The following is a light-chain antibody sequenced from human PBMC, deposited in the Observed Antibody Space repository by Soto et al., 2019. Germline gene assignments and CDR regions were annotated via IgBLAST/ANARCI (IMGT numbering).Light chain of an antibody. V-gene: IGKV3-11*01. CDR3: QQRGNWPIT. CDR2: DAS. Sequence: EIVLTQSPATLSLSPGERATLSCRASQSVSSYLAWYQQKPGQAPRLLIYDASNRATGIPARFSGSGSWTDFTLTISSLEPEDSAVYYCQQRGNWPITFGQGTRLEIK. CDR1: QSVSSY. J-gene: IGKJ5*01.